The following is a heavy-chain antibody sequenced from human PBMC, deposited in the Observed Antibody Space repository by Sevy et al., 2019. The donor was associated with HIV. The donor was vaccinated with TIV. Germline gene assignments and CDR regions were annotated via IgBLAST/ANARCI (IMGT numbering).Heavy chain of an antibody. J-gene: IGHJ6*02. CDR3: ARALDCSGGSCLPYYYGIDV. CDR1: GGSISSYY. CDR2: IYYSGST. Sequence: SETLSLTCTVSGGSISSYYWSWIWQPPGKGLEWIGYIYYSGSTNYNPSLKSRVTISVDTSKNQFSLKLSSVTAADTAVYYCARALDCSGGSCLPYYYGIDVWGQGTTVTVSS. D-gene: IGHD2-15*01. V-gene: IGHV4-59*13.